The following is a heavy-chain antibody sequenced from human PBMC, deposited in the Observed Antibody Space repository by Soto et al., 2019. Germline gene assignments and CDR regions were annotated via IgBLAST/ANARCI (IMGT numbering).Heavy chain of an antibody. V-gene: IGHV3-15*07. Sequence: WGAPRLSFATPCFPFRNALVKWVRQAPGKGLEWVGRIKSKTDGGTTDYAAPVKGRFTISRDDSKNTLYLQMNSLKTEDTAVYYCTTAPDIDYWGQGTLVTVSS. CDR2: IKSKTDGGTT. D-gene: IGHD3-22*01. CDR1: CFPFRNAL. CDR3: TTAPDIDY. J-gene: IGHJ4*02.